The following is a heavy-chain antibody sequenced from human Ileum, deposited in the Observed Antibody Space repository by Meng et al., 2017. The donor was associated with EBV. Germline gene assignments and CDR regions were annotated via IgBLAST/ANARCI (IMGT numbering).Heavy chain of an antibody. V-gene: IGHV4-4*02. Sequence: QVQLQESGPGLVTPSGTLSLTCAVSGGSISSSNWWSWVRQAQGKGLEWIGEIHHTESTNYNPSLKSRVTISVDKSKNQFSLKLSSVTAADTAVYYCARESYSDSSGYYSLDYWGQGSLVTVSS. D-gene: IGHD3-22*01. J-gene: IGHJ4*02. CDR1: GGSISSSNW. CDR3: ARESYSDSSGYYSLDY. CDR2: IHHTEST.